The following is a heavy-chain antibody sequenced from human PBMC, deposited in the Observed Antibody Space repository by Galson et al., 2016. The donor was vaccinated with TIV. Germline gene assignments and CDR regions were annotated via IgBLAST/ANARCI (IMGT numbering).Heavy chain of an antibody. V-gene: IGHV3-23*01. Sequence: SLRLSCAASGFTFSNYAMHWVRQAPGKELEWVSGISGSGGITYFADSVKGRFTISRDNSMNTLYLQLNSLRAEDTAVYYCAKRRNYGGDSFENWGQGTMVTVSS. D-gene: IGHD4-23*01. CDR1: GFTFSNYA. J-gene: IGHJ3*02. CDR3: AKRRNYGGDSFEN. CDR2: ISGSGGIT.